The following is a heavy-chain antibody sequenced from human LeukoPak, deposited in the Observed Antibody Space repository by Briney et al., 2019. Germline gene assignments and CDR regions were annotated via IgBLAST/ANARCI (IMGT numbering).Heavy chain of an antibody. Sequence: SETLSLTCTVPGGSITNTNYYWAWIRQPPGEGLEWIGSVYHSGITYYTPSLKSRVSISVDTSKNQHSLKVTSVTAADTAVYYCAREWQYQFDYWGQGSLDTVSS. D-gene: IGHD4-11*01. CDR3: AREWQYQFDY. J-gene: IGHJ4*02. CDR2: VYHSGIT. V-gene: IGHV4-39*07. CDR1: GGSITNTNYY.